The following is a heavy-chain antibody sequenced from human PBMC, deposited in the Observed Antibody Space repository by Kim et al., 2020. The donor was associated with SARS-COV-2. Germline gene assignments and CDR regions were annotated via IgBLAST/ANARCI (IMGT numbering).Heavy chain of an antibody. J-gene: IGHJ6*02. CDR1: GFTFSHYY. D-gene: IGHD3-10*01. CDR2: ISSSGSTI. CDR3: ARDQFPSLLWFGESNPNYGMNV. Sequence: GGSLRLSCAASGFTFSHYYMSWIRQAPGKGLEWVSYISSSGSTIYYADSVKGRFTISRDNAKNSLYLQMNSLRAEDTAVYYCARDQFPSLLWFGESNPNYGMNVWGQGTTVTVSS. V-gene: IGHV3-11*01.